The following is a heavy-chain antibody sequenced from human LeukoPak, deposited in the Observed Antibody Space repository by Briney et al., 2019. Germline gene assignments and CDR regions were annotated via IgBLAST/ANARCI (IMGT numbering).Heavy chain of an antibody. Sequence: SETLSLTCTASGGSINTYYWSWIRQAPGRRLEWIAYIHYSGSTNYNPSLKSRVTISLDTSKNQFSLRLSSVTAADTAVYYCAGGSHAWGTYTWGLWGQGTLVTVSS. V-gene: IGHV4-59*01. CDR3: AGGSHAWGTYTWGL. D-gene: IGHD3-16*01. CDR1: GGSINTYY. CDR2: IHYSGST. J-gene: IGHJ4*02.